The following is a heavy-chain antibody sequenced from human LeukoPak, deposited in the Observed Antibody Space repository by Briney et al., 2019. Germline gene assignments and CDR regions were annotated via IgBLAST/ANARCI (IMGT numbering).Heavy chain of an antibody. D-gene: IGHD1-14*01. CDR3: ARTGPIDY. CDR2: IYSGGST. Sequence: PGGSLRLSCAASGFTVSSSYLTWVRQAPGKGLEWLSVIYSGGSTYYADSVKGRSTISRDNSKNTLYLQMNSLRGEDTAVYYCARTGPIDYWGRGTLVTVSS. V-gene: IGHV3-66*02. J-gene: IGHJ4*02. CDR1: GFTVSSSY.